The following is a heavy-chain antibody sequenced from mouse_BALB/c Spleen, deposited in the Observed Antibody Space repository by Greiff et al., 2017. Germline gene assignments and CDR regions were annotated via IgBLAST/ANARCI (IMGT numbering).Heavy chain of an antibody. CDR1: GFTFSDYY. D-gene: IGHD2-10*02. V-gene: IGHV5-4*02. CDR2: ISDGGSYT. CDR3: ARGYGNYVVSWFAY. Sequence: VKLVESGGGLVKPGGSLKLSCAASGFTFSDYYMYWVRQTPEKRLEWVATISDGGSYTYYPDSVKGRFTISRDNAKNNLYLQMSSLKSEDTAMYYCARGYGNYVVSWFAYWGQGTLVTVSA. J-gene: IGHJ3*01.